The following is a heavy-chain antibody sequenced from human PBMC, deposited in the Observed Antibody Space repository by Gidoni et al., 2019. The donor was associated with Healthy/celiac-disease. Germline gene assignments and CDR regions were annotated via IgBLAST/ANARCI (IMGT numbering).Heavy chain of an antibody. CDR2: ISWNSGSI. V-gene: IGHV3-9*01. J-gene: IGHJ4*02. Sequence: EVQLVESGGGLVQPGRSLRLSCAASGFTFDDYAMHWVRQAPGKGLEWVSGISWNSGSIGYADSVKGRFTISRDNAKNSLYLQMNSLRAEDTALYYCAKDQGSSGWVPGDYWGQGTLVTVSS. D-gene: IGHD6-19*01. CDR1: GFTFDDYA. CDR3: AKDQGSSGWVPGDY.